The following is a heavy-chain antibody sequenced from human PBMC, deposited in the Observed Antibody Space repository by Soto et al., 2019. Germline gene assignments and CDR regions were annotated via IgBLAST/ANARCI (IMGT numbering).Heavy chain of an antibody. V-gene: IGHV2-5*02. CDR1: GFSLSTSGVG. D-gene: IGHD6-19*01. Sequence: QITLKESGPTLVKPTQTLTLTCTFSGFSLSTSGVGVGWIRQPPGKALEWLALIYWDDDKRYSPSLKSRLTITMDTSKNQVVLTMTNMDPVDTATYYCALSPQWLVHSTFDTWGQGTLVTVSS. CDR3: ALSPQWLVHSTFDT. CDR2: IYWDDDK. J-gene: IGHJ5*02.